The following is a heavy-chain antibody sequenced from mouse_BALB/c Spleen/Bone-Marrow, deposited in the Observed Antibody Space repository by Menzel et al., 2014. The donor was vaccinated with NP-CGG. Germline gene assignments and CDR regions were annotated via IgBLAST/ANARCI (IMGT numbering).Heavy chain of an antibody. CDR1: GYTFSDYW. CDR2: ILPGGGST. J-gene: IGHJ4*01. V-gene: IGHV1-9*01. CDR3: AKGGHVMDY. Sequence: VKVVESGAELMKPGASAMISCKATGYTFSDYWIEWVKQRPGHGLEWIGEILPGGGSTNYNENFRGKATFTADTSSNTAYMQLSSLTSEDSAVYYCAKGGHVMDYWGQGTSVTVSS. D-gene: IGHD1-1*02.